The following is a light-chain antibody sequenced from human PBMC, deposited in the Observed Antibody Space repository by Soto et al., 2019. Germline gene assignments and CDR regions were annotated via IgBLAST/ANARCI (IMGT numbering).Light chain of an antibody. J-gene: IGLJ1*01. CDR1: SSDVGGYNY. V-gene: IGLV2-11*01. Sequence: QSVLTPPRSVSGSPGQSVTISCTGTSSDVGGYNYVSWYQQHPCKAPKLMIYDVSKRPSGVPERFSGSKSGNTASLTISGLQAEDEADYYCCSYAGSYTLYVFGTGTKVTVL. CDR2: DVS. CDR3: CSYAGSYTLYV.